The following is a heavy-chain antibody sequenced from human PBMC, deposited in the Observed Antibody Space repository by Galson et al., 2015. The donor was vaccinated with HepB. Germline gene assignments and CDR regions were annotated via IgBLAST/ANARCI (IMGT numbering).Heavy chain of an antibody. CDR3: ARGQVRGVYYFDY. J-gene: IGHJ4*02. Sequence: ETLSLTCTVSGGSISSYYWSWIRQPPGKGLEWIGYIYYSGSTNYNPSLKSRVTISVDTSKNQFSLKLSSVTAADTAVYYCARGQVRGVYYFDYWGQGTLVTVSS. D-gene: IGHD3-10*01. CDR1: GGSISSYY. CDR2: IYYSGST. V-gene: IGHV4-59*01.